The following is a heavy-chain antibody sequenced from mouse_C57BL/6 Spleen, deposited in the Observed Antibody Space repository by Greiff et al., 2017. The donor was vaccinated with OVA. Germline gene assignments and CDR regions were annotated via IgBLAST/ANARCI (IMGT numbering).Heavy chain of an antibody. J-gene: IGHJ4*01. CDR2: INPNNGGT. D-gene: IGHD2-13*01. V-gene: IGHV1-22*01. CDR1: GYTFTDYN. Sequence: EVKLQQSGPELVKPGASVKMSCKASGYTFTDYNMHWVKQSHGKSLEWIGYINPNNGGTSYNQKFKGKATLTVNKSSSTAYMELRSLTSADSAVYYCARMDYWDYYAMDYWGQGTSVTVSS. CDR3: ARMDYWDYYAMDY.